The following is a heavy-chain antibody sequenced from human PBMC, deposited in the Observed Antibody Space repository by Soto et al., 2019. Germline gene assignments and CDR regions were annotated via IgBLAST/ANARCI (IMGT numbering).Heavy chain of an antibody. CDR3: ARDNDWAFDY. J-gene: IGHJ4*02. Sequence: EVHLVESGGGLEQPGGSLRLSCVASGFAFSSFAMNWVRQAPGKGLEWVSHINRGTTIIDYADSVKGRFTISRDNAKNSLYLQMNSLRVEDTAVYYCARDNDWAFDYWGQGTLVSVSS. V-gene: IGHV3-48*01. CDR2: INRGTTII. D-gene: IGHD3-16*01. CDR1: GFAFSSFA.